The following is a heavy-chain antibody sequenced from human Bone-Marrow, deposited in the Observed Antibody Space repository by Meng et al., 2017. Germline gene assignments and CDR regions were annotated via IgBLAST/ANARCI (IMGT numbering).Heavy chain of an antibody. Sequence: QVQLQESGPGLVKPSQTLSLTCTVSGGSISSGDYYWTWIRQPPGKGLEWIGEIYHSGSTNYNPSLKSRVTISVDKSKNQFSLKLSSVTAADTAVYYCARDYYDSSGYPTFDYWGQGTLVTVSS. CDR1: GGSISSGDYY. CDR2: IYHSGST. CDR3: ARDYYDSSGYPTFDY. J-gene: IGHJ4*02. D-gene: IGHD3-22*01. V-gene: IGHV4-30-4*01.